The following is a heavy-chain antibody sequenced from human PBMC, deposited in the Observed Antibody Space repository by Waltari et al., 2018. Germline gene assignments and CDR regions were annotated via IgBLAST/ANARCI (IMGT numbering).Heavy chain of an antibody. V-gene: IGHV3-48*03. J-gene: IGHJ4*02. CDR1: GFTFAYYE. D-gene: IGHD3-22*01. CDR3: TRESLIEYYFDH. Sequence: EVQLVESGGGLVQPGGSLRLSCAASGFTFAYYERNGVRQAPGKGRGGVAYITNRDGTVSAADSVKGRFTISRDNAENSLYLQMNSLRGEDTAIYYCTRESLIEYYFDHWGQGTLVTVSS. CDR2: ITNRDGTV.